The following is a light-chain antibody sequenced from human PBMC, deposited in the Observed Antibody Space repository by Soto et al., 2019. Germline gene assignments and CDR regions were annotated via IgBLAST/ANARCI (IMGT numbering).Light chain of an antibody. CDR2: EVS. CDR3: SSYAGSNNLYV. Sequence: SALTQPPSASGSPGQSVTISCTGTSSDVGGYNYVSWYQQHPGKAPELMIYEVSKRPSGVPDRFSGSKSGNTASLTVSGLQAEDEADYYCSSYAGSNNLYVFGTGTKVTVL. V-gene: IGLV2-8*01. CDR1: SSDVGGYNY. J-gene: IGLJ1*01.